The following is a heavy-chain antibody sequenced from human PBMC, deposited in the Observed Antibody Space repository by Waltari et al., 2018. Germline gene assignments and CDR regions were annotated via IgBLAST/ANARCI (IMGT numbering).Heavy chain of an antibody. CDR3: AKDLRQKTFDY. Sequence: QVQLVESGGGVVQPGGSLRLSCAASGFTFSSYGMHWVRQAPGKGLEWVAFIRYDGSNKYYADSGKGRFTISRDNSKNTLYLQMNSLRAEDTAVYYCAKDLRQKTFDYWGQGTLVTVSS. CDR1: GFTFSSYG. V-gene: IGHV3-30*02. CDR2: IRYDGSNK. J-gene: IGHJ4*02.